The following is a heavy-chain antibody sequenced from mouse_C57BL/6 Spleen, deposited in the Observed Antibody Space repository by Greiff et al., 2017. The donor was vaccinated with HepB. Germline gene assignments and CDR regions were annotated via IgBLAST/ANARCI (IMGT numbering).Heavy chain of an antibody. CDR3: ARNYDYGSSYYDDMDY. V-gene: IGHV1-18*01. CDR2: INPNNGST. D-gene: IGHD1-1*01. Sequence: EVQLQQSGPELVKPGASVKIPCKASGYTFTDYNMDWVKQSHGKSLEWIGDINPNNGSTIYNQKFKGKATLTVDKSSSTAYMELHSLTSEDTAVYYAARNYDYGSSYYDDMDYWGQGTSVTVSS. CDR1: GYTFTDYN. J-gene: IGHJ4*01.